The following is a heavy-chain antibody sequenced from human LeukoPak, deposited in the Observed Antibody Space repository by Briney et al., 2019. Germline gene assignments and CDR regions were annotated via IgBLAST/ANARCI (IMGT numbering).Heavy chain of an antibody. CDR2: ISSSGSTI. CDR1: GFTFSDYY. V-gene: IGHV3-11*01. J-gene: IGHJ4*02. D-gene: IGHD2-8*02. Sequence: GGSLRLSCAASGFTFSDYYMSWICQAPGKGLEWVSYISSSGSTIYYADSVKGRFTISRDNAKNSLYLQMNSLRAEDTAVYYCARDFWWDQKGSFFDYWGQGTLVTVSS. CDR3: ARDFWWDQKGSFFDY.